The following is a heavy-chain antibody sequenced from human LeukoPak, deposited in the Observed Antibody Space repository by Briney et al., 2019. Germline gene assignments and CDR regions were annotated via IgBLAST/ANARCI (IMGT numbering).Heavy chain of an antibody. D-gene: IGHD7-27*01. V-gene: IGHV3-66*01. CDR2: IYSGGST. CDR1: GFTFSSYA. J-gene: IGHJ4*02. CDR3: ARDPLGIKLNPVDY. Sequence: GGSLRLSCAASGFTFSSYAMSWVRQAPGKGLEWVSVIYSGGSTYYADSVKGRFTISRDNSKNTLYLQMNSLRAEDTAVYYCARDPLGIKLNPVDYWGQGTLVTVSS.